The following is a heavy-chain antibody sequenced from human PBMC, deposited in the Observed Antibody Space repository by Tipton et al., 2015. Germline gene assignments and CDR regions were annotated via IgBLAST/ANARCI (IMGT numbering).Heavy chain of an antibody. D-gene: IGHD3-9*01. CDR3: ACQDYDSLTRDYQTVDY. V-gene: IGHV4-39*07. Sequence: TLSLTCNVSGGSISTSNYYWGWIRQPPGKGLEWIGSIYYSGSTYYNPSLESRVTMSRDTSKNQFSLKLTSVTAADTAVYYCACQDYDSLTRDYQTVDYWGQGTLVTVSS. J-gene: IGHJ4*02. CDR1: GGSISTSNYY. CDR2: IYYSGST.